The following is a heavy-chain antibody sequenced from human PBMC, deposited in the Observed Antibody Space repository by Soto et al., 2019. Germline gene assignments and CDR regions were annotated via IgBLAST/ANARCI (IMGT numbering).Heavy chain of an antibody. CDR1: GGSISSGGYY. J-gene: IGHJ4*02. CDR2: IYYSGST. CDR3: ARNLFYGGNAIQIDY. Sequence: PSETLSLTCTVSGGSISSGGYYWSWIRQHPGKGLEWIGYIYYSGSTYYNPSLKSRVTISVDTSKNQFSLKLSSVTAADTAVYYCARNLFYGGNAIQIDYWGQGTLVTVSS. D-gene: IGHD2-15*01. V-gene: IGHV4-31*03.